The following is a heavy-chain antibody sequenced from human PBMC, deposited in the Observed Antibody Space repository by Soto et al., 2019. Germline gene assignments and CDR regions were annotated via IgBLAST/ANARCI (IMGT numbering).Heavy chain of an antibody. CDR1: GFTFSSYG. CDR2: ISYDGSNK. CDR3: AKDLVGIVVVPAAILDY. J-gene: IGHJ4*02. V-gene: IGHV3-30*18. D-gene: IGHD2-2*01. Sequence: AGGSLRLSCAASGFTFSSYGMHWVRQAPGKGLEWVAVISYDGSNKYYADSVKGRFAISRDNSKDTLYLQMNSLRAEDTAVYYCAKDLVGIVVVPAAILDYWGQGTLVTVSS.